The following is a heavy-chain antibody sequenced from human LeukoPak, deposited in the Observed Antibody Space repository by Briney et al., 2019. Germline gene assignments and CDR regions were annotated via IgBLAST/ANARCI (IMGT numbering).Heavy chain of an antibody. D-gene: IGHD3-22*01. V-gene: IGHV1-18*01. J-gene: IGHJ5*02. Sequence: ASVKVSCKASGYTFTSYSISWVRQAPGQGLEWMGWISAYNGNTNYAQKFQGRVTMTRDTSTSTVYMELSSLRSEDTAVYYCARDNVDSSGYYPGIDPWGQGTLVTVSS. CDR2: ISAYNGNT. CDR1: GYTFTSYS. CDR3: ARDNVDSSGYYPGIDP.